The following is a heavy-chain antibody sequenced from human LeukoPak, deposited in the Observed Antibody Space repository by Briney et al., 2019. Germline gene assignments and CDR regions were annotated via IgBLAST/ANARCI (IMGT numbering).Heavy chain of an antibody. CDR2: VSSSGSTI. CDR1: GFTFSDYY. CDR3: ARMTTVLSFDY. Sequence: PGGSLRLSCEASGFTFSDYYMSWIRQAPGQGLEWVAYVSSSGSTIYYADSVKGRFTISRDNAKNSLYLQMNSLRAEDTAVYYSARMTTVLSFDYWGQGTLVTVSS. J-gene: IGHJ4*02. D-gene: IGHD4-11*01. V-gene: IGHV3-11*01.